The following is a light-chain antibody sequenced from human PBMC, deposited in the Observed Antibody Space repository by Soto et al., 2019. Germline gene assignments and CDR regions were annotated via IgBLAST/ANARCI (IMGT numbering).Light chain of an antibody. CDR2: NTN. V-gene: IGLV8-61*01. J-gene: IGLJ3*02. CDR3: VLYMGRGISV. CDR1: SGSVSTTYY. Sequence: QTVVTQEPSLSVSPGRTVTLTCGLSSGSVSTTYYPSWYQQTPGQAPRTLIYNTNTRSSGVPGRFSGSILGNKAALTITGAQADDESDYYCVLYMGRGISVFGGGTKVTVL.